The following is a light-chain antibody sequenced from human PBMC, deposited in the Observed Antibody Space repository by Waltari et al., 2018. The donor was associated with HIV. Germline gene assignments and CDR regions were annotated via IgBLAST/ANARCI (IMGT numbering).Light chain of an antibody. CDR3: SSYTTTGTLV. CDR1: SSDISAYNS. Sequence: HSALTQPASVSGSPGQSITIFCIGTSSDISAYNSFAWYQQHPGKTPKLIVYGVSNRPSDVSARFSGSKSGNTASLTISGLQDDDESDYYCSSYTTTGTLVFGSGTKVTVL. V-gene: IGLV2-14*03. CDR2: GVS. J-gene: IGLJ1*01.